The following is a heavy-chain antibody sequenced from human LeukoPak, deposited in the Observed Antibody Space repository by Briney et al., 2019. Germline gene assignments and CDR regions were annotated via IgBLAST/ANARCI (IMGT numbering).Heavy chain of an antibody. V-gene: IGHV3-30*02. J-gene: IGHJ4*02. CDR2: IGYNGNNQ. CDR3: AKEEWLLAVYFDY. CDR1: GFTFNNYG. Sequence: GGSLRLSCAASGFTFNNYGMHWVRQAPGKGLEWVAFIGYNGNNQYYADSVKGRFTISRDNSKNTLYLQMNSLRAEDTAVYYCAKEEWLLAVYFDYWGQGTLVTVSS. D-gene: IGHD3-3*01.